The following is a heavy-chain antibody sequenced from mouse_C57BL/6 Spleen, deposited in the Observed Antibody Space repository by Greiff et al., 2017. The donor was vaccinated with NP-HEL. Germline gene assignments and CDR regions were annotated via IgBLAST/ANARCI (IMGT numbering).Heavy chain of an antibody. CDR3: ARGHYDYGYAMDY. D-gene: IGHD2-4*01. V-gene: IGHV1-55*01. J-gene: IGHJ4*01. CDR2: IYPGSGST. CDR1: GYTFTSYW. Sequence: VKLQQPGAELVKPGASVKMSCKASGYTFTSYWITWVKQRPGQGLEWIGDIYPGSGSTNYNEKFKSKATLTVDTSSSTAYMQLSSLTSEDSAVYYCARGHYDYGYAMDYWGQGTSVTVSS.